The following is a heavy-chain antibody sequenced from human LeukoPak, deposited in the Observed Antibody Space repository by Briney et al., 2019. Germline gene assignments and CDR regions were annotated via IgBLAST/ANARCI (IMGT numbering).Heavy chain of an antibody. J-gene: IGHJ5*02. CDR3: ARAEYSSSWSTNWFDP. Sequence: GGSLRLSCAASGFTFSSYSMNWVRQAPGKGLEWVSSISSSSSYIYYADSVKGRFTISRDNAKNSLYLQMNSLRAEDTAVYYCARAEYSSSWSTNWFDPWGQGTLVTVSS. CDR1: GFTFSSYS. V-gene: IGHV3-21*01. CDR2: ISSSSSYI. D-gene: IGHD6-13*01.